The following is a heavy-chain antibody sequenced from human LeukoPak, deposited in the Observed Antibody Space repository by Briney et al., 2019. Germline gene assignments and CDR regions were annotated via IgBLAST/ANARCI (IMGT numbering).Heavy chain of an antibody. CDR2: ISSSSSYI. Sequence: GGSLRLSCAASGFXFSSYSMNWVRQAPGKGLEWASSISSSSSYIYYADSVKGRFTISRDNAKNSLYLQMNSLRAEDTAVYYCARDRSDRLAVAGTSAFDYWGQGTLVTVSS. CDR3: ARDRSDRLAVAGTSAFDY. J-gene: IGHJ4*02. V-gene: IGHV3-21*01. D-gene: IGHD6-19*01. CDR1: GFXFSSYS.